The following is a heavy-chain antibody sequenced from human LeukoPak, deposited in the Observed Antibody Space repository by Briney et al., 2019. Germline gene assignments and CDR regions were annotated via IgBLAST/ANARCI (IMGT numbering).Heavy chain of an antibody. V-gene: IGHV1-2*02. CDR2: INPNTGGT. CDR3: ARRYDFWSGYPTAFDY. D-gene: IGHD3-3*01. Sequence: ASVTVSCKASGYTFTGYYIHWVRQAPGQGLEWMGFINPNTGGTSYAQKFQARVTMTRDTSISTAYIELSGLRSDDTAVYYCARRYDFWSGYPTAFDYWGQGTLVTASS. CDR1: GYTFTGYY. J-gene: IGHJ4*02.